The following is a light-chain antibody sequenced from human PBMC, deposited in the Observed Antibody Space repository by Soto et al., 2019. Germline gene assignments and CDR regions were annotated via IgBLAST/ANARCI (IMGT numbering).Light chain of an antibody. J-gene: IGKJ1*01. CDR3: QQYYSYPWT. Sequence: DIQMTQSPSTLSASVGDRANITCRASQSINTWLAWYHQKPGKAPKFLIYRASTLESGVPSRFSGSGSGTEFPLTISSLQPDDFATYYCQQYYSYPWTFAQGTKVKI. CDR2: RAS. V-gene: IGKV1-5*03. CDR1: QSINTW.